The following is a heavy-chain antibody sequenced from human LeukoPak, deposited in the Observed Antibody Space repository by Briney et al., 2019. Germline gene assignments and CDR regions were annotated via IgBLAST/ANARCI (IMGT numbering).Heavy chain of an antibody. Sequence: SETLSLTCTVSGGSISSSSYYWGWVRQPPGRGLEWIGSIYYSGSTYYNPSLKSRVTISVDTSKNQFSLKLSSVTAADTAVYYCARQYSSGATEWGQGTLVTVSS. CDR2: IYYSGST. D-gene: IGHD2-15*01. V-gene: IGHV4-39*01. CDR1: GGSISSSSYY. CDR3: ARQYSSGATE. J-gene: IGHJ4*02.